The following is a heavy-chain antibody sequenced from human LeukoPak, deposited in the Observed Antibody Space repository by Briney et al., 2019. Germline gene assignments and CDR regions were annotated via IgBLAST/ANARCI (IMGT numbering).Heavy chain of an antibody. D-gene: IGHD3-3*01. Sequence: ASVKVSCKASGYTFTNYDINWVRQATGQGLEWMGWMNPNSGNTGYAQKFQGRVTMTRNTSISTAYMELSSLRSEDTAVYYCARAKSGYCPYYYYYMDVWGKGTTVTVSS. CDR3: ARAKSGYCPYYYYYMDV. V-gene: IGHV1-8*01. CDR1: GYTFTNYD. CDR2: MNPNSGNT. J-gene: IGHJ6*03.